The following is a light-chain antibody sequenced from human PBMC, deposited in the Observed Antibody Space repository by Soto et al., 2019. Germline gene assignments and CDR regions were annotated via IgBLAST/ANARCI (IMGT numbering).Light chain of an antibody. CDR3: QQVNSYPLT. CDR1: QSVDRY. Sequence: EIVLTQSPATLSLSPGDRATLSCRASQSVDRYLAWYQEKPGQAPRLLIYDTSDRATGIPDRFSGSGSGTDFTLTISSLEPEDFAVYYCQQVNSYPLTFGGGTKLEIK. CDR2: DTS. J-gene: IGKJ4*01. V-gene: IGKV3-11*01.